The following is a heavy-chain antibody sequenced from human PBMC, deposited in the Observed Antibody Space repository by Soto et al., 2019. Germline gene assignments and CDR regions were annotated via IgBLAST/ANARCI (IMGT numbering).Heavy chain of an antibody. CDR3: ARDWGSGWHYGMDV. J-gene: IGHJ6*02. CDR1: GFTFSSYS. V-gene: IGHV3-21*01. Sequence: KPGGSLRLSCAASGFTFSSYSMNWVRQAPGKGLEWVSSISSSSSYIYYADSVKGRFTISRDNAKNSLYLQMNSLRAEDTAVYYCARDWGSGWHYGMDVRGQGTTVTVSS. D-gene: IGHD6-19*01. CDR2: ISSSSSYI.